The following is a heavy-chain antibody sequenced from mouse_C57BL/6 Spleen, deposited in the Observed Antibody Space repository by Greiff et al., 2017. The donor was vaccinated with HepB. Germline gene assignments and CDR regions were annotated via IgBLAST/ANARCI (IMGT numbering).Heavy chain of an antibody. CDR3: TRGGQLRPYYFDY. Sequence: EVQLVESGAELVRPGASVKLSCTASGFNIKDDYMHWVKQRPEQGLEWIGWIDPENGDTEYASKFQGKATITADTSSNTAYLQLSSLTSEDTAVYYCTRGGQLRPYYFDYWGQGTTLTVSS. J-gene: IGHJ2*01. D-gene: IGHD3-2*02. V-gene: IGHV14-4*01. CDR2: IDPENGDT. CDR1: GFNIKDDY.